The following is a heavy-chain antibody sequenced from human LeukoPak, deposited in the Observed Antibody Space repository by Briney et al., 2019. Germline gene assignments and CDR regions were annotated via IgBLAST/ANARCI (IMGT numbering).Heavy chain of an antibody. D-gene: IGHD3-22*01. CDR2: ISGSGGST. V-gene: IGHV3-23*01. CDR3: ARRAGDYSHPYDY. Sequence: GGSLRLSCAASGFTFSSYGMSWVRQAPGKGLEWVSAISGSGGSTYYADSVKGRFTISRDNSKNTLYPQMNSLRAEDTAMYYCARRAGDYSHPYDYWGQGTLVTVSS. J-gene: IGHJ4*02. CDR1: GFTFSSYG.